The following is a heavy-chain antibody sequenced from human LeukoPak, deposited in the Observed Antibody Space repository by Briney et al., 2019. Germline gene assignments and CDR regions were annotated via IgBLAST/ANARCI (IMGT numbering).Heavy chain of an antibody. V-gene: IGHV3-30-3*01. Sequence: GRSLRLSCAASGFTFSSYAMHWVRQAPGKGLEWVAVISYDGSNKYYADSVKGRFTISRDNSKNTLYLQMNSLRAEDTAVYYCTREDHSNYNYWGQGTLVTVSS. J-gene: IGHJ4*02. CDR1: GFTFSSYA. CDR3: TREDHSNYNY. CDR2: ISYDGSNK. D-gene: IGHD4-11*01.